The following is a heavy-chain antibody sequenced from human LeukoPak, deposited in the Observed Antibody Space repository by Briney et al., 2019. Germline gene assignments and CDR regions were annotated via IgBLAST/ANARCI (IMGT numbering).Heavy chain of an antibody. CDR3: ARVGHYYGSGRVPDYYYYMDV. CDR1: GFTFSSYS. J-gene: IGHJ6*03. D-gene: IGHD3-10*01. CDR2: ISSSSSYI. V-gene: IGHV3-21*01. Sequence: GGSLRLSCAASGFTFSSYSMNWVRQAPGKGLEWVSSISSSSSYIYYADSVKGRFTISRDNAKNSLYLQMNSLRAEDTAVYYCARVGHYYGSGRVPDYYYYMDVWGKGTTVTVSS.